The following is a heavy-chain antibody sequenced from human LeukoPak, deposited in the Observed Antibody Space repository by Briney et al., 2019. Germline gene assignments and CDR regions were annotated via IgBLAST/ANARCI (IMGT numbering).Heavy chain of an antibody. CDR1: GGSISSSSYY. Sequence: SETLSLTCTVSGGSISSSSYYWGWIRQPPGKGLEWIGSIYYSGSTYYNPSLKSRVTISVDTSKNQFSLKLSSVTAADTAVYYCARLAHGSGSHRTGNGAFDIWGQGTMVTVSS. V-gene: IGHV4-39*01. CDR3: ARLAHGSGSHRTGNGAFDI. J-gene: IGHJ3*02. CDR2: IYYSGST. D-gene: IGHD3-10*01.